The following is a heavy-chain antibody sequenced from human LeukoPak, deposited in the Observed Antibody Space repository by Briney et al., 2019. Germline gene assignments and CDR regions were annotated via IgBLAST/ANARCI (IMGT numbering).Heavy chain of an antibody. Sequence: GGSLRLSCAASGFTFINYAMTWVRQAPGKGLEWVSSISGSGGSTDYADSVKGRFTISRDNSKNTLYLQTNSLRAEDTAVYYCAKDRYDWGHWGQGTLVTVSS. CDR1: GFTFINYA. V-gene: IGHV3-23*01. CDR3: AKDRYDWGH. CDR2: ISGSGGST. J-gene: IGHJ4*02. D-gene: IGHD3-16*01.